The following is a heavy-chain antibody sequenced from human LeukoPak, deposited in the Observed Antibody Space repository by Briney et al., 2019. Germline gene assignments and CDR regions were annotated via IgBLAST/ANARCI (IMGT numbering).Heavy chain of an antibody. Sequence: SETLSLTCAVYGGSFSGYYWSWIRQPPGKGLEWIGEINHSGSTNYNPSLKSRVTISVDTSKNQFSLKLSSVTAADTAVYYCARQCGWLYYFDYWGQGTLVTVSS. CDR3: ARQCGWLYYFDY. CDR1: GGSFSGYY. CDR2: INHSGST. J-gene: IGHJ4*02. D-gene: IGHD6-19*01. V-gene: IGHV4-34*01.